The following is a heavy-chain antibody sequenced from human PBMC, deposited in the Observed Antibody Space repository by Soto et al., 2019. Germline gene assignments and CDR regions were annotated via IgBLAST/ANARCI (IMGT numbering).Heavy chain of an antibody. CDR3: ASEVGATGLYYFDY. J-gene: IGHJ4*02. D-gene: IGHD1-26*01. Sequence: SLRLSCAASGFAFSSYGMHWVRQAPGKGLEWVAVISYDGSNKYYADSVKGRFTISRDNSKNTLYLQMNSLRAEDTAVYYCASEVGATGLYYFDYWGQGTLVTVSS. CDR1: GFAFSSYG. CDR2: ISYDGSNK. V-gene: IGHV3-30*03.